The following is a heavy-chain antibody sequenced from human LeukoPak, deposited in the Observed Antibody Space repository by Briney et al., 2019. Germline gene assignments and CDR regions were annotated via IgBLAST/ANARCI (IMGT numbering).Heavy chain of an antibody. CDR2: IIPIFGTA. D-gene: IGHD3-22*01. CDR3: ARSQYITVIVARLYQFDD. J-gene: IGHJ4*02. Sequence: SVKVSCKASGGTFSSYAISWVRQAPGQGLEWMGGIIPIFGTANYAQKFQGRVTITADESTSTAYMELSSLRSEDTAVYYCARSQYITVIVARLYQFDDWGQGTLVTVSS. V-gene: IGHV1-69*13. CDR1: GGTFSSYA.